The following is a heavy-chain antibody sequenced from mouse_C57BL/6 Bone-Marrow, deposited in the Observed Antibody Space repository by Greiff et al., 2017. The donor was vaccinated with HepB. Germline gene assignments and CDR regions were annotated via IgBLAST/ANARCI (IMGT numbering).Heavy chain of an antibody. CDR2: ISNGCGST. Sequence: EVKLMESGGGLVQPGGSLKLSCAASGFTFSDYYMYWVRQTPEKRLEWVAYISNGCGSTYYPDTVKGRFTISRDNAKNTLYLQMSRLKSEDTAMYYCARRGRYNYAMDYWGQGTSVTGSS. J-gene: IGHJ4*01. CDR3: ARRGRYNYAMDY. D-gene: IGHD1-1*02. V-gene: IGHV5-12*01. CDR1: GFTFSDYY.